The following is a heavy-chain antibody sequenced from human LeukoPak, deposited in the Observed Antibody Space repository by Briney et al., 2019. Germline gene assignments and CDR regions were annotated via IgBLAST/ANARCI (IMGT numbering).Heavy chain of an antibody. J-gene: IGHJ4*02. CDR3: ARDAEWLPYPESGDY. Sequence: PLASVKVSCKASGYTFTGYYMHWVRQAPGQGLEWMGWINPNSGGTNYAQKFQGRVTMTRDTSISTAYMELSRLRSDDTAVYYCARDAEWLPYPESGDYWGQGTLVTVSS. V-gene: IGHV1-2*02. D-gene: IGHD3-3*01. CDR1: GYTFTGYY. CDR2: INPNSGGT.